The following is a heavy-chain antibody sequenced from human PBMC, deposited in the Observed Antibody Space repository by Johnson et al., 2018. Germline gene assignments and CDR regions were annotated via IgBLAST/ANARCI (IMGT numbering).Heavy chain of an antibody. D-gene: IGHD4-17*01. CDR3: TTDKGHGDYGGYYYYYMDV. Sequence: VQLVESGGGLVKPGGSLRLSCAASGFTFSDYYMSLIRQAPGKGLEWVSYISSAGSTIFSADSVTGLCTFSRDNAKNSLYPQMNILRAEDTAVYYYTTDKGHGDYGGYYYYYMDVWGKGTTVTVSS. V-gene: IGHV3-11*04. CDR2: ISSAGSTI. J-gene: IGHJ6*03. CDR1: GFTFSDYY.